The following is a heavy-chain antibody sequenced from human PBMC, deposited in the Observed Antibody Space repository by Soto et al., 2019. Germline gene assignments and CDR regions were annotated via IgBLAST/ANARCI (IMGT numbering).Heavy chain of an antibody. CDR1: GGTFSSYA. CDR2: IIPIFGTA. J-gene: IGHJ4*02. CDR3: ARSPRREMATIRGPYYFDY. Sequence: QVQLVQSGAEVKKPGSSVKVSCKASGGTFSSYAISWVRQAPRQGLEWMGGIIPIFGTANYTQKFQGRVTITADESTSTAYMELSSLRSEDTAVYYCARSPRREMATIRGPYYFDYWGQGTLVTVSS. D-gene: IGHD5-12*01. V-gene: IGHV1-69*01.